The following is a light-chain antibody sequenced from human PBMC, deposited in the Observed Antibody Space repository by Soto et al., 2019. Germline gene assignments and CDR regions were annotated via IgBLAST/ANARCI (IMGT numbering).Light chain of an antibody. V-gene: IGLV2-14*01. J-gene: IGLJ1*01. Sequence: QSALTQPASVSGSPGQSITISCTGTSSDVGGYNYVSWYQQHPGKAPKFMIYDVSNRPSGVSNRFSGSKSGNTASLTISGLQAEDEADYYCSSYISSSTPHVFGTGTKVTVL. CDR1: SSDVGGYNY. CDR2: DVS. CDR3: SSYISSSTPHV.